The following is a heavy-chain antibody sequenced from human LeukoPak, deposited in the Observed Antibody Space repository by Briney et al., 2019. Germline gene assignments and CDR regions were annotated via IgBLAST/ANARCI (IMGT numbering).Heavy chain of an antibody. V-gene: IGHV4-34*01. CDR1: GGSFSGYY. Sequence: SETLSLTCAVYGGSFSGYYWSWIRQPPGKGLEWIGEINHSGSTNYNPSLKSRVTISVDTSKNQFSLKLSSVTAADTAVYYCARRSLTMVRGDLSRPFYYYYYMDVWGKGTTVTISS. D-gene: IGHD3-10*01. CDR2: INHSGST. CDR3: ARRSLTMVRGDLSRPFYYYYYMDV. J-gene: IGHJ6*03.